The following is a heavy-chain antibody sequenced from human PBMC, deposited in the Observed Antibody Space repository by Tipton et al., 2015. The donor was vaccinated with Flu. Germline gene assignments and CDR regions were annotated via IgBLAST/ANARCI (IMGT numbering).Heavy chain of an antibody. D-gene: IGHD3-3*01. Sequence: TLSLTCTVSGGSISGYYWSWIRQPPGKGLEWIAYIYYSGSTNYNPSLKSRVTISVDMSKNQFSLKLSSVTASDTAVYYCARVGDLWSGTNYGLDVWGQGTTVTVSS. J-gene: IGHJ6*02. V-gene: IGHV4-59*12. CDR2: IYYSGST. CDR1: GGSISGYY. CDR3: ARVGDLWSGTNYGLDV.